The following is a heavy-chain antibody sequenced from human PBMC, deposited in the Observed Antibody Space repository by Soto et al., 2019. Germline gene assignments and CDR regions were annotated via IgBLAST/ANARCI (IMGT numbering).Heavy chain of an antibody. D-gene: IGHD3-3*01. J-gene: IGHJ3*02. CDR2: ISGSGDST. Sequence: EVQLLESGGGLVQPGGSLRLSCAASGFTFSSYAMTWVRQAPGKGLEWVSGISGSGDSTYYADSVKGRFTVSRDNSKNTMYLQMNSLRDDDTAVYYCAKSRISIWSGSSFDIWGQGTILTVSS. CDR1: GFTFSSYA. CDR3: AKSRISIWSGSSFDI. V-gene: IGHV3-23*01.